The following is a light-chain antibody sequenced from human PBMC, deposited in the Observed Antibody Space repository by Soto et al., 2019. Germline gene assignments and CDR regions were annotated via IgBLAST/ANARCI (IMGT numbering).Light chain of an antibody. Sequence: EIVLTQSPGTLSLSPGERATLSCRASQSVSSNYLAWYQQKPGQAPRLLIYDASSRATGIPDRFSGSGSGTDFTRTISILEPEDFAVYYCQQYGSSPWTFGQGTKVEIK. CDR2: DAS. CDR3: QQYGSSPWT. V-gene: IGKV3-20*01. J-gene: IGKJ1*01. CDR1: QSVSSNY.